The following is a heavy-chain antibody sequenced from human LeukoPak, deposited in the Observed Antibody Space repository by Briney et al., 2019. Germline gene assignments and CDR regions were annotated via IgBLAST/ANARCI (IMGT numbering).Heavy chain of an antibody. CDR1: GGSISSSSYY. CDR2: IYYSGST. D-gene: IGHD5-12*01. Sequence: SETLSLTCTVSGGSISSSSYYWGWIRQPPGKGLEWIGSIYYSGSTYYNPSLKSRVTISVDRSKNQFSLKLSSVTAADTAVYYCARETRMIVATIEDYYYYGMDVWGQGTTVTVSS. J-gene: IGHJ6*02. CDR3: ARETRMIVATIEDYYYYGMDV. V-gene: IGHV4-39*02.